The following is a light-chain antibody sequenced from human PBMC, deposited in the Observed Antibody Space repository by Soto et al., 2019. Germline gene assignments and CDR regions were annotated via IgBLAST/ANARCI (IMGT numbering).Light chain of an antibody. V-gene: IGKV1-5*03. Sequence: DIQMTQSPSTLSGSVGDIVTINFRASQTISSWLACYQQKPGKAPKLLIYKASTLKSGVPSRFSGSGSVTEFTLTISSLQPDDFATYYCQHYNSYSEAFGQGTKVDI. CDR3: QHYNSYSEA. CDR1: QTISSW. CDR2: KAS. J-gene: IGKJ1*01.